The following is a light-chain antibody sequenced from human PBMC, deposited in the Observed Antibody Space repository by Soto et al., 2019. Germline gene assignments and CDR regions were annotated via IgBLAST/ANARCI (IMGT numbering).Light chain of an antibody. CDR2: DAS. CDR3: QQYNSYAWT. V-gene: IGKV1-5*01. Sequence: GDIVTITCRASQSINSWLAWYQQKPGKAPKLLIYDASSLQSGVPSRFSGSGSGTDFTLTISSLQPDDFATYYCQQYNSYAWTFGQGTKVDIK. J-gene: IGKJ1*01. CDR1: QSINSW.